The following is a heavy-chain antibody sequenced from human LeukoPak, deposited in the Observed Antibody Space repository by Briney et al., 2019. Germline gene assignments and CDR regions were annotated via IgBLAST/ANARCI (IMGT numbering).Heavy chain of an antibody. CDR2: IYHSGST. CDR3: ARVRVEGWLSYYYYYMDV. D-gene: IGHD3-22*01. J-gene: IGHJ6*03. Sequence: SETLSLTCTVSGGSISSGGYYWSWIRQPPGKGLEWIGYIYHSGSTYYNPSLKSRVTISVDRSKNQFSLKLSSVTAADTAVYYCARVRVEGWLSYYYYYMDVWGKGTTVTVSS. V-gene: IGHV4-30-2*01. CDR1: GGSISSGGYY.